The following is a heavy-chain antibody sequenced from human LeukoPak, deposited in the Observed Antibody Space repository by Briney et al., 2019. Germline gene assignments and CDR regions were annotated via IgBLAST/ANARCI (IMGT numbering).Heavy chain of an antibody. Sequence: SCKASGYTFTSYYMHWVRQAPGKGLEWVAVISYDGSNKYYADSVKGRFTISRDNSKNTLYLQMNSLRAEDTAVYYCARDRNVASSSWYSLDYYYYGMDVWGQGTTVTVSS. CDR3: ARDRNVASSSWYSLDYYYYGMDV. V-gene: IGHV3-30-3*01. D-gene: IGHD6-13*01. CDR2: ISYDGSNK. CDR1: GYTFTSYY. J-gene: IGHJ6*02.